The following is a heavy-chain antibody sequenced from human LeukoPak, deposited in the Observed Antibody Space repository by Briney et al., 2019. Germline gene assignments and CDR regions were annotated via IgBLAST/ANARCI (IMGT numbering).Heavy chain of an antibody. Sequence: SETLSLICTVSGRSISGYYWSWIRQTPGMGLEWIGYIYSSGDINYNPSLTSRLTMSVDTSNNQVSLKLSSVTAADTAVYFCARQPPNTASFDYWGQGTLVTVSS. J-gene: IGHJ4*02. D-gene: IGHD2-21*02. CDR2: IYSSGDI. CDR1: GRSISGYY. V-gene: IGHV4-59*01. CDR3: ARQPPNTASFDY.